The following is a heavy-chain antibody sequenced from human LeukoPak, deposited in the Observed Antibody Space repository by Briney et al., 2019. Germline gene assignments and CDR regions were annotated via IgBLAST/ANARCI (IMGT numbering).Heavy chain of an antibody. CDR2: IRYDGSNK. V-gene: IGHV3-30*02. Sequence: GGSLRLSCAASGFTFSSYGMHWVRQAPGKGLEWVAFIRYDGSNKYYADSVKGRFTISRDNSKNTLYLQMNSLRAEDTAVYYCAKNGAAGTLGAFDYRGQGTLVTVSS. D-gene: IGHD6-13*01. J-gene: IGHJ4*02. CDR1: GFTFSSYG. CDR3: AKNGAAGTLGAFDY.